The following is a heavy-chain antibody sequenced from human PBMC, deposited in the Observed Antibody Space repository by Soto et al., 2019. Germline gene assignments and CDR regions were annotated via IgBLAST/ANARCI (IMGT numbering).Heavy chain of an antibody. J-gene: IGHJ6*02. D-gene: IGHD3-10*01. Sequence: SETLSLTCAVYGGYFSGYYWSWIRQPPGKGLEWIGEINHSGSTNYNPSLKSRVTISVDTSKNQFSLQLSSVTAADTAVYYCARSGESGSPSGFYYYYGMEVWGQGTTVTVS. V-gene: IGHV4-34*01. CDR2: INHSGST. CDR1: GGYFSGYY. CDR3: ARSGESGSPSGFYYYYGMEV.